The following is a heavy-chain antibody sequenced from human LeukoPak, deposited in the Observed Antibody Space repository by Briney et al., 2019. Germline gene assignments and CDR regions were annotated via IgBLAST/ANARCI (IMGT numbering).Heavy chain of an antibody. CDR1: GYSFTSYW. D-gene: IGHD2-21*02. J-gene: IGHJ4*02. CDR2: TYPGDSDT. V-gene: IGHV5-51*01. CDR3: ARNGVTREFDY. Sequence: GESLKISCKGSGYSFTSYWIGWVRQMPGKGLEWVGITYPGDSDTSYSPSFQGQVTISADKSISTAYLQWSSLKASDTAMYYCARNGVTREFDYWGQGTLVTVSS.